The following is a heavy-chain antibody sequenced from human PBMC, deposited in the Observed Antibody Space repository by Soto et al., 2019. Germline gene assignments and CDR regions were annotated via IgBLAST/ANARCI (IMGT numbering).Heavy chain of an antibody. CDR1: GYTFTSYA. CDR2: INAGNGNT. J-gene: IGHJ4*02. CDR3: AGGPLKQYYFAY. Sequence: GASVKVSCKASGYTFTSYAMHWVRQAPGQRLEWMGWINAGNGNTKYSQKFQGRVTITRDTSASTAYMELSSLRSEDTAVYYCAGGPLKQYYFAYWGQGTLVTVSS. V-gene: IGHV1-3*01. D-gene: IGHD6-25*01.